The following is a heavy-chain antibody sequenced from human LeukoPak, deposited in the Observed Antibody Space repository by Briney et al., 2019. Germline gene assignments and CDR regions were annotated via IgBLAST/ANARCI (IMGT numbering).Heavy chain of an antibody. CDR3: ARDGQAFNSNWDYFEY. CDR2: IGNTET. CDR1: GFTFDTFA. J-gene: IGHJ4*02. D-gene: IGHD7-27*01. Sequence: GGYLRLSSVASGFTFDTFAMSWVRQAPGKGLEWVSGIGNTETYYADSVKGRFTISRDNSKSTIYLHMNNLRAEDTALYYCARDGQAFNSNWDYFEYWGQGTLVTVSS. V-gene: IGHV3-23*01.